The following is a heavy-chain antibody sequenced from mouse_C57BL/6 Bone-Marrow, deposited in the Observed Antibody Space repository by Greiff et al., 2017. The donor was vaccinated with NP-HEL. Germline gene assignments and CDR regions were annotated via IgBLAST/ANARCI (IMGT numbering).Heavy chain of an antibody. D-gene: IGHD1-1*01. Sequence: EVKLVESGGGLVKPGGSLKLSCAASGFTFSSYAMSWVRQTPEKRLEWVATISDGGSYTYYPDNVKGRFTISRDNAKNNLYLQMSHLKSEDTAMYYCARDHHYGSSYADYWGQGTTLTVSS. CDR3: ARDHHYGSSYADY. V-gene: IGHV5-4*01. CDR2: ISDGGSYT. J-gene: IGHJ2*01. CDR1: GFTFSSYA.